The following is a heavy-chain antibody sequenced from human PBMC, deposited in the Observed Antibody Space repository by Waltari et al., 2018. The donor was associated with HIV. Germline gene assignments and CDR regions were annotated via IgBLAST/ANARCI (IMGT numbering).Heavy chain of an antibody. CDR1: GFSFRSYA. CDR3: AKPQGGWELLGDFDM. D-gene: IGHD1-26*01. V-gene: IGHV3-23*04. Sequence: EVKLVESGGGLVQPGGSLRVSCAAYGFSFRSYAMSWVRQGPGKALGWVAGISVNGGTTSYADSVKGRFTIARDNSKNTLYLQMNSLRADDTAVYYCAKPQGGWELLGDFDMWGQGTMVAVSS. CDR2: ISVNGGTT. J-gene: IGHJ3*02.